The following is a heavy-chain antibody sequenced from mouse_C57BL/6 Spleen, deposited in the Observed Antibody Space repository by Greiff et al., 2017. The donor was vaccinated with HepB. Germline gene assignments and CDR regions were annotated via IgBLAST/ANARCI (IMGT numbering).Heavy chain of an antibody. V-gene: IGHV1-52*01. J-gene: IGHJ1*03. Sequence: QVQLQQPGAELVRPGSSVKLSCKASGYTFTSYWMHWVKQRPIQGLEWIGNIDPSDSETHYNQKFKDKATLTVDKSSSTAYMQLSSLTSEDSAVYYCARGLITTVVYWYFDVWGTGTTVTVSS. CDR1: GYTFTSYW. CDR2: IDPSDSET. CDR3: ARGLITTVVYWYFDV. D-gene: IGHD1-1*01.